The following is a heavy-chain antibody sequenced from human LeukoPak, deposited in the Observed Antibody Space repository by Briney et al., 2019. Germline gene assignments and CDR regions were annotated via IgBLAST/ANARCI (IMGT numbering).Heavy chain of an antibody. CDR2: TNPSSGGT. CDR3: APTQGSAWYFDY. V-gene: IGHV1-2*02. J-gene: IGHJ4*02. D-gene: IGHD6-19*01. Sequence: ASVNVSCKASGYTFTNYYVHWVGQAPGQRLDGMGWTNPSSGGTNYAQKCQGRITMTGDTSISTAYMELSRLTSDDTALYYCAPTQGSAWYFDYWGQGTLVTVSS. CDR1: GYTFTNYY.